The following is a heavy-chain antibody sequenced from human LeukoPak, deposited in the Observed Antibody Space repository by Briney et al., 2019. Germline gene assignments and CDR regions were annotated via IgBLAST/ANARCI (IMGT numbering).Heavy chain of an antibody. CDR1: GYTFTDYY. D-gene: IGHD5-24*01. CDR3: ARVVDGYNRYFDY. CDR2: VDPEDGET. V-gene: IGHV1-69-2*01. J-gene: IGHJ4*02. Sequence: VASVKVSCKVSGYTFTDYYMHWVQQAPGKGLEWMGLVDPEDGETIYAEKFQGRVTITADTSTDTAYMELSSLRSEDTAVYYCARVVDGYNRYFDYWGQGTLVTVSS.